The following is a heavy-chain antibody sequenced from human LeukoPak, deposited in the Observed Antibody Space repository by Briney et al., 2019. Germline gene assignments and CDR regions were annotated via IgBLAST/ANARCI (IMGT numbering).Heavy chain of an antibody. CDR3: ARQGAGTAAAGREDVDY. CDR2: IYPGDSDT. V-gene: IGHV5-51*01. D-gene: IGHD6-13*01. Sequence: GESLKISCKGSGYIFTSYWIGWVRQMPGKGLEWMGIIYPGDSDTRYSPSFQGQVTISADKSISTAYLQWSSLKASDTAMYYCARQGAGTAAAGREDVDYWGQGTLVTVSS. CDR1: GYIFTSYW. J-gene: IGHJ4*02.